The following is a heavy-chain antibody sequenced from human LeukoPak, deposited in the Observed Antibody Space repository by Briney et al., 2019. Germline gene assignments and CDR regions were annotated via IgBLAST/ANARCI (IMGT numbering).Heavy chain of an antibody. CDR2: IYYGGST. V-gene: IGHV4-39*01. J-gene: IGHJ4*02. CDR3: ARHDGRGGATMGALDY. Sequence: LETLSLTCTVSGGSISSSCYFWGRIRQPPGTGLEWIGSIYYGGSTYYSPSLRSRVTISVDTSKNQFSLNLSSVTAADTAVYYCARHDGRGGATMGALDYWGQGSLVTVSS. D-gene: IGHD4/OR15-4a*01. CDR1: GGSISSSCYF.